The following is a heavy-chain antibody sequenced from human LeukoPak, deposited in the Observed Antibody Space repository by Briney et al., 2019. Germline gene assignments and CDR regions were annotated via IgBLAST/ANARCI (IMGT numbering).Heavy chain of an antibody. CDR3: ARGTTVTTFPFDP. Sequence: SVKVSCKASGGTFKNYAISWVRQAPGQGLEWMGGILPIFGTTNYAQKFQGRVTITADKSTSTAYMELSSLRSEDTAVYYCARGTTVTTFPFDPWGQGTLVTVSS. CDR1: GGTFKNYA. V-gene: IGHV1-69*06. CDR2: ILPIFGTT. J-gene: IGHJ5*02. D-gene: IGHD4-17*01.